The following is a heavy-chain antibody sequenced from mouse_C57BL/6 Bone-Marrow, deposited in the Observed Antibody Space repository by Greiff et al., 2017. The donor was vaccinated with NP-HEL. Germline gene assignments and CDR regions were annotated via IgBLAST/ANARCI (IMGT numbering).Heavy chain of an antibody. J-gene: IGHJ2*01. CDR3: ARRDWLFDY. Sequence: QVQLQQPGAELVRPGSSVKLSCKASGYTFTSYWMEWVKQRPGQGLEWIGNIYPSDSETHYNQKFKDKATLTVDKSSSTAYMQLSSLTSEDSAVYYCARRDWLFDYWGQGTTLTVSS. CDR2: IYPSDSET. CDR1: GYTFTSYW. V-gene: IGHV1-61*01. D-gene: IGHD3-3*01.